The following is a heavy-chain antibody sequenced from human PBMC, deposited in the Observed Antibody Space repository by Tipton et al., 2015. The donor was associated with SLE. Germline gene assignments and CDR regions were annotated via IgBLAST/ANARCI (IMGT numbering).Heavy chain of an antibody. CDR2: IWYDGSRK. Sequence: SGVTSSRHGFHWVRQAPGKGLEWVAVIWYDGSRKYYGDSVKGRFTISRDDPRKMVYLQMNSLRAEDTAMYYCARRTSQYISSHHTFDIWGQGTKVIVSS. CDR1: GVTSSRHG. CDR3: ARRTSQYISSHHTFDI. J-gene: IGHJ3*02. D-gene: IGHD6-6*01. V-gene: IGHV3-33*01.